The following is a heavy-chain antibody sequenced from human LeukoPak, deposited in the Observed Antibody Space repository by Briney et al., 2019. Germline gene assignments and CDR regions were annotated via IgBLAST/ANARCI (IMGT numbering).Heavy chain of an antibody. V-gene: IGHV3-23*01. CDR3: AKDLRNYAQWGFDY. CDR2: ISGSGYTT. J-gene: IGHJ4*02. D-gene: IGHD2-2*01. Sequence: PGGSLRLSCAASGFTFSNYAMNWVRQAPGKGLEWLSSISGSGYTTDYADSVKGRFTISRDNSKNTLYLQMNTLRAEDTAVYYCAKDLRNYAQWGFDYWGQGTLVTVSS. CDR1: GFTFSNYA.